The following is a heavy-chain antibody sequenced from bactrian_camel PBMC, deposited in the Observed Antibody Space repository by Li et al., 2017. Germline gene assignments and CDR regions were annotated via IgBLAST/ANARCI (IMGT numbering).Heavy chain of an antibody. Sequence: DVQLVESGGGLVQPGGSLRLSCAASGFTFSDYVVTWVRQAPGKGLEWVTSTYTNESNTYYSNSVKGRFTISRDNAESTVYLQMNSLKSEDTALYYCVGGVSSYWGQGTQVTVS. J-gene: IGHJ4*01. D-gene: IGHD3*01. CDR3: VGGVSSY. CDR2: TYTNESNT. V-gene: IGHV3S11*01. CDR1: GFTFSDYV.